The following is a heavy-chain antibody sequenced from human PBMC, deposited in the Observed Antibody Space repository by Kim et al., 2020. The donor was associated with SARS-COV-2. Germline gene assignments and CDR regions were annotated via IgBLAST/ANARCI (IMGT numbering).Heavy chain of an antibody. Sequence: GGSLRLSCIGSGFTFSNFCMHWVRQAPRKGLVWVSHLSYAASAKDYADFVKGRFTISRDNARNTVYLQMNNLRVDDTAIYYCARAVGDSAPSIVCWGQGTLVAVS. J-gene: IGHJ4*02. V-gene: IGHV3-74*01. CDR3: ARAVGDSAPSIVC. CDR1: GFTFSNFC. D-gene: IGHD2-21*02. CDR2: LSYAASAK.